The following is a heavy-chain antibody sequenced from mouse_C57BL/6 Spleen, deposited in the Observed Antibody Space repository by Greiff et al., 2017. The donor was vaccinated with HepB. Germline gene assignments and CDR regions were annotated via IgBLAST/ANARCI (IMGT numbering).Heavy chain of an antibody. CDR3: ARAPSYYYGSSEEDAMDY. CDR2: IDPSDRYT. V-gene: IGHV1-50*01. CDR1: GYTFTSYW. J-gene: IGHJ4*01. Sequence: QVQLQQPGAELVKPGASVKLSCKASGYTFTSYWMQWVKQRPGQGLEWIGEIDPSDRYTNYNQKFKGKATLTVDTSSSTAYMQLSSLTSEDSAVYYCARAPSYYYGSSEEDAMDYWGQGTSVTVSS. D-gene: IGHD1-1*01.